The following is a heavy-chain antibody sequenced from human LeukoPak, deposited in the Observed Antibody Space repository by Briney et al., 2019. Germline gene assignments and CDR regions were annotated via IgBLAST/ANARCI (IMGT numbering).Heavy chain of an antibody. Sequence: PSETLSLTCTVSGGSISSSSYYWGWIRQPPGKGLEWIVSIYYSGSTYYNPSLKSRVTISVDTSKNQFSLKLSSVTAADTAVYYCVRPRADPNCSGGSCYSGRIYFDYWGQGTLVTVSS. V-gene: IGHV4-39*01. D-gene: IGHD2-15*01. CDR3: VRPRADPNCSGGSCYSGRIYFDY. CDR1: GGSISSSSYY. J-gene: IGHJ4*02. CDR2: IYYSGST.